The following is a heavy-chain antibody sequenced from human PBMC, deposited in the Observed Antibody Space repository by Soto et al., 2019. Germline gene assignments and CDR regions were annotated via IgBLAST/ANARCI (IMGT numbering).Heavy chain of an antibody. J-gene: IGHJ6*03. V-gene: IGHV1-18*01. Sequence: ASVKVSCKASGYTFTSYGIIWVRQAPGQGLEWMGWISAYNGNTNYAQKLQGRVTMTTDTSTSTAYMELRSLRSDDTAVYFCSRGTEPIFGVVTNYYYMDVWGKGTTVTVS. D-gene: IGHD3-3*01. CDR2: ISAYNGNT. CDR3: SRGTEPIFGVVTNYYYMDV. CDR1: GYTFTSYG.